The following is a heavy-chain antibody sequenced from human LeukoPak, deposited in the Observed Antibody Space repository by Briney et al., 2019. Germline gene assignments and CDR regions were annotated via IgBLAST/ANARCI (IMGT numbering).Heavy chain of an antibody. J-gene: IGHJ4*02. CDR3: AASSGLDY. CDR1: GLSFGDYA. CDR2: IRGKAYGETT. V-gene: IGHV3-49*04. Sequence: GGSLRLSCSVSGLSFGDYALGWVRQAPGKGLEWIGYIRGKAYGETTEYAASVKGRFTISRDDSKSIAYLQMNRLTTEDTGVYYCAASSGLDYWGQGTLVTVSS. D-gene: IGHD6-25*01.